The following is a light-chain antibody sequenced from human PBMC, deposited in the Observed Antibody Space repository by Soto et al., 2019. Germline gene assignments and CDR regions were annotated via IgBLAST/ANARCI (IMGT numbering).Light chain of an antibody. CDR1: KLGSES. CDR2: DDS. V-gene: IGLV3-21*02. CDR3: QVWDSSDNHVV. Sequence: SYELTQPPSVLVAPGQTARITCGGSKLGSESVHWYRQKPGQAPVLVVYDDSDRPSGIPERFSGSNSGHTATLTINRVEAGDEADYYCQVWDSSDNHVVFGGGTKVTVL. J-gene: IGLJ3*02.